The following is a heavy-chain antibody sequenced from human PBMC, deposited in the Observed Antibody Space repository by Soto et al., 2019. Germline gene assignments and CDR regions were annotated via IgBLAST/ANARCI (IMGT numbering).Heavy chain of an antibody. V-gene: IGHV4-59*08. CDR2: IYYSGST. CDR3: ARHTRRRYYDFWSGPVDY. D-gene: IGHD3-3*01. Sequence: PSETLSLTCTVSGGSISSYYWSWIRQPPGKGLEWIGYIYYSGSTNYNPSLKSRVTISVDTSKNQFSLKLSSVTAADTAVYYCARHTRRRYYDFWSGPVDYWGQGTLVTVSS. J-gene: IGHJ4*02. CDR1: GGSISSYY.